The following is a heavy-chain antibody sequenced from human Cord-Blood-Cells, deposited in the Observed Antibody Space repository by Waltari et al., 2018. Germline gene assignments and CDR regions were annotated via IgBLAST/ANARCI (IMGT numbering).Heavy chain of an antibody. CDR3: ATAFPGIAAAGTEYFQH. Sequence: QVQLQQWGAGLLKPSETLSLTCAVYGGSFSGYYWSWIRQPPGKGLEWIGDINHSGSTNYNPSLKSRVTISVDTSKNQFSLKLSSVTAADTAVYYCATAFPGIAAAGTEYFQHWGQGTLVTVSS. J-gene: IGHJ1*01. CDR1: GGSFSGYY. CDR2: INHSGST. D-gene: IGHD6-13*01. V-gene: IGHV4-34*01.